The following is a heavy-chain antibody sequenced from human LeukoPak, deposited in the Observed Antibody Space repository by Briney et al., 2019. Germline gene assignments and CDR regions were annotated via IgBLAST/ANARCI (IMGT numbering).Heavy chain of an antibody. D-gene: IGHD5-18*01. CDR2: ISGSGSST. V-gene: IGHV3-23*01. CDR1: GFTFSTYA. J-gene: IGHJ4*02. CDR3: AKVMGIQGGYFDY. Sequence: PGGSLRLSCAGSGFTFSTYAMSWVRQAPGKGLEWVSAISGSGSSTYYADSVKGRFTISRDNSKNTLYLQMNSLRAEDTAVYYCAKVMGIQGGYFDYRGQGTLVTVSS.